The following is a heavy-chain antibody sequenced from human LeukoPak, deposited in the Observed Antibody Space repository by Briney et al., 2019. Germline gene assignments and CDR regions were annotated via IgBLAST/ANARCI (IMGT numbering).Heavy chain of an antibody. Sequence: SETLSLTCAVSGYSISSGYYWGWIRQPPGKGLEWIGSIYHSGSTYYNPSLKSRVTISVDTSKNQFSLKLSSVTAADTAVYYCARRWEQPYTNWFDPWGQGTLVTVSS. CDR3: ARRWEQPYTNWFDP. CDR2: IYHSGST. J-gene: IGHJ5*02. V-gene: IGHV4-38-2*01. CDR1: GYSISSGYY. D-gene: IGHD1-26*01.